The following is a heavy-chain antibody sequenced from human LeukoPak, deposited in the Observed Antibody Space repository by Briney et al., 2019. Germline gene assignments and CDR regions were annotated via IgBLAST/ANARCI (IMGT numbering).Heavy chain of an antibody. D-gene: IGHD4-11*01. V-gene: IGHV1-69*13. J-gene: IGHJ6*02. Sequence: PGASVKVSCKASGYTFTSYGISWVRQAPGQGLEWMGGIIPIFGTANYAQKFQGRVTITADESTSTAYMELSSLRSEDTAVYYRARLWDYRWADGDYCYGMDVWGQGTAVTVSS. CDR3: ARLWDYRWADGDYCYGMDV. CDR2: IIPIFGTA. CDR1: GYTFTSYG.